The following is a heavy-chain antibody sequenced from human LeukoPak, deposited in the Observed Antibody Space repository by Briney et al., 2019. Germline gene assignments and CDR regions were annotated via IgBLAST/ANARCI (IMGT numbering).Heavy chain of an antibody. CDR2: INHSGST. J-gene: IGHJ4*02. CDR1: GGSFSGYY. V-gene: IGHV4-34*01. CDR3: ARGAAELRYFDWTDY. D-gene: IGHD3-9*01. Sequence: SSETLSLTCAVYGGSFSGYYWSWIRQPPGKGLEWIGEINHSGSTNYNPSLKSRVTISVDTSKNQFSLKLGSVTAADTAVYYCARGAAELRYFDWTDYWGQGTLVTVSS.